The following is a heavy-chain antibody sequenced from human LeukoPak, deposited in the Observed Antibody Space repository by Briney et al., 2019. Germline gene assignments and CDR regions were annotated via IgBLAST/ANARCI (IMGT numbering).Heavy chain of an antibody. D-gene: IGHD3/OR15-3a*01. Sequence: GGSLRLSCAASGFTFTNDFMTWVRQAPGKGLEWVANMRVDGTDIHYVDSVKGRFTISSDNARNSLYLQMNTLRAEDSAVYYCARGRGWTYDSWGRGTLVTVSS. CDR1: GFTFTNDF. CDR2: MRVDGTDI. J-gene: IGHJ4*02. CDR3: ARGRGWTYDS. V-gene: IGHV3-7*04.